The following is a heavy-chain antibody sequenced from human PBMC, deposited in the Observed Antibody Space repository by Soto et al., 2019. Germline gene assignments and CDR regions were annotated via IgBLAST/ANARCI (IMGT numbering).Heavy chain of an antibody. CDR3: ARQPTTGDTDLWFDP. D-gene: IGHD2-21*01. CDR2: IFYSGST. V-gene: IGHV4-39*01. CDR1: GGSISTSRSY. Sequence: SETLSLTCNVSGGSISTSRSYWAWIRQPPGKGLEWLANIFYSGSTYYNPSLASRVTVSVDTSKNEFSLKLRSVTAADTAVYYCARQPTTGDTDLWFDPWGQGTLVTVSS. J-gene: IGHJ5*02.